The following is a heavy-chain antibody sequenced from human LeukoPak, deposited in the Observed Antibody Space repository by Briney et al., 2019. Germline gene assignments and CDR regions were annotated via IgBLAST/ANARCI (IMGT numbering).Heavy chain of an antibody. Sequence: GGSLRLSCTASGFTFSNAWMNWVRQAPGKGLEWVGRIKTKGEGETTGFAAPVKGRFTMSRDDSKNTLYLQMNSLKIEDTAIYYCTSRVATTNGYWGQGTLVTVSS. V-gene: IGHV3-15*01. J-gene: IGHJ4*02. D-gene: IGHD2-8*01. CDR2: IKTKGEGETT. CDR3: TSRVATTNGY. CDR1: GFTFSNAW.